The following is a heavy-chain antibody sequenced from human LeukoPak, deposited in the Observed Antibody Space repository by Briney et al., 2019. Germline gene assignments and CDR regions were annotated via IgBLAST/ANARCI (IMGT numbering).Heavy chain of an antibody. CDR1: GASISSGGYS. V-gene: IGHV4-30-2*01. J-gene: IGHJ4*02. D-gene: IGHD3-10*01. Sequence: SQTLSLTCAVSGASISSGGYSWSWIRQPPGKGLEWIGYIYHSGSTYYNPSLKSRVTISVDRSKNQFSLKLSSVTAADTAVYYCASELLFGAYYFDYWGQGTLVTVSS. CDR3: ASELLFGAYYFDY. CDR2: IYHSGST.